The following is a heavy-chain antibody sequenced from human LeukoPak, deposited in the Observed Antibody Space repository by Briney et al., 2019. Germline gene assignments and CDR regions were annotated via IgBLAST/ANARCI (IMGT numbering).Heavy chain of an antibody. V-gene: IGHV2-5*02. CDR2: IFWDDNK. CDR3: AHSAEITTIFAFDY. Sequence: SGPTLVNPTQTLTLTCTFSGFSFSTSGVGVGWIRQPPGKALEWLALIFWDDNKSYSPSLKSRLTITKDTSKKQVVLTMTNMDPVDTATYYCAHSAEITTIFAFDYWGQGSLVTVSS. J-gene: IGHJ4*02. D-gene: IGHD5-24*01. CDR1: GFSFSTSGVG.